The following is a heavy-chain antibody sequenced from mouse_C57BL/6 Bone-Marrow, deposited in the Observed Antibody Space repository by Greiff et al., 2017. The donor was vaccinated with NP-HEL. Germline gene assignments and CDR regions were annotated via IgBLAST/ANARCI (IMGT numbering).Heavy chain of an antibody. CDR1: GYTFTSYW. V-gene: IGHV1-69*01. CDR2: IDPSDSYT. CDR3: ARWYYGSWYFDV. J-gene: IGHJ1*03. D-gene: IGHD1-1*01. Sequence: QVQLKQPGAELVMPGASVKLSCKASGYTFTSYWMHWVKQRPGQGLEWIGEIDPSDSYTNYNQKFKGKSTLTVDKSSSTAYMQLSSLTSEDSAVYYCARWYYGSWYFDVWGTGTTVTVSS.